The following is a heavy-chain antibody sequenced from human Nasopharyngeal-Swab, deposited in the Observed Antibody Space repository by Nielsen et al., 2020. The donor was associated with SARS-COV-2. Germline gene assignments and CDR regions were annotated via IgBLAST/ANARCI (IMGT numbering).Heavy chain of an antibody. D-gene: IGHD3-10*01. CDR1: GGSIRSSSYY. J-gene: IGHJ6*03. V-gene: IGHV4-39*07. Sequence: SETLSLTCTVSGGSIRSSSYYWDWICPPPGKGLEWLGSIYYSRSNYYNPSLKSRVTISVDTSKNQFSLKLSSVTAAAPAVYYCARERGRGGIWNYYYYYMDVWGKGTTVTVSS. CDR2: IYYSRSN. CDR3: ARERGRGGIWNYYYYYMDV.